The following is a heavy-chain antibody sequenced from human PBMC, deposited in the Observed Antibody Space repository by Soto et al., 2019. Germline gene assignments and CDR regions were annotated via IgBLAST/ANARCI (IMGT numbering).Heavy chain of an antibody. V-gene: IGHV4-59*08. Sequence: SETLSLTCTVSGGSIGSYYWSWIRQPPGKGLEWIGYIYYSGSTNYNPSLKSRVTISVDTSKNQFSLKLSSVTAADTAVYYCARHSNRNYGLYYFDYWGLGALVTVSS. CDR3: ARHSNRNYGLYYFDY. CDR1: GGSIGSYY. CDR2: IYYSGST. D-gene: IGHD4-4*01. J-gene: IGHJ4*02.